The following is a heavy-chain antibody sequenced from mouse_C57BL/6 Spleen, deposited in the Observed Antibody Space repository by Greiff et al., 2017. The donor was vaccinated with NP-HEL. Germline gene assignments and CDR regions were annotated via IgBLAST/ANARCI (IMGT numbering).Heavy chain of an antibody. CDR2: ISSGGSYT. Sequence: EVNLVESGGDLVKPGGSLKLSCAASGFTFSSYGMSWVRQTPDKRLEWVATISSGGSYTYYPDSVKGRFTISRDNAKNTLYLQMSSLKSEDTAMYYCARQGNWDWYFDVWGTGTTVTVSS. J-gene: IGHJ1*03. D-gene: IGHD4-1*01. CDR1: GFTFSSYG. CDR3: ARQGNWDWYFDV. V-gene: IGHV5-6*01.